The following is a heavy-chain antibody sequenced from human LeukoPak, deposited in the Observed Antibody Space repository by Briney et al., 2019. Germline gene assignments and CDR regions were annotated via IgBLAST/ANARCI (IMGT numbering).Heavy chain of an antibody. J-gene: IGHJ4*02. Sequence: GGSLRLSCAASGVTFSRYSRNWVRQAPGKGVEWVSYISSSSSDIYYADSGKGGFTISRDNANHSLYLQMNSLRAEDTAVYYCARVTRVLGFRFVDYFDYWGQGTLVTVSS. D-gene: IGHD3-16*01. V-gene: IGHV3-21*01. CDR2: ISSSSSDI. CDR1: GVTFSRYS. CDR3: ARVTRVLGFRFVDYFDY.